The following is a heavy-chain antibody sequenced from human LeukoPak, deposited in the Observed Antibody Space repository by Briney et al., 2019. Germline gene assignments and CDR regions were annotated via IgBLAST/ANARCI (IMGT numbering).Heavy chain of an antibody. J-gene: IGHJ3*02. Sequence: SETLSLTCTVSGGSVSSGSYYWSWIRQPPGKGLEWIGYIYYSGSTNYNPSLKSRVTISVDTSKNQFSLKLSSVTAADTAVYYCARDRFRAVSGDAFDIWGQGTMVTASS. CDR2: IYYSGST. D-gene: IGHD3-16*01. CDR1: GGSVSSGSYY. CDR3: ARDRFRAVSGDAFDI. V-gene: IGHV4-61*01.